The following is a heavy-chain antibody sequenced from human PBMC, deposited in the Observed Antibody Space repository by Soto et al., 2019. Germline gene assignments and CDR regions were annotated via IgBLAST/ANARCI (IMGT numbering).Heavy chain of an antibody. CDR2: IAPHRDGT. Sequence: SVKGSCKASGYSFTDYYMHWSRQAPVQGLEWMGWIAPHRDGTEFAQKFQGRITLTGDTSTSTAYMELKGLTSADTAVYFCARGPYGDNAFDIWGQGTVVTVSS. CDR3: ARGPYGDNAFDI. V-gene: IGHV1-2*02. D-gene: IGHD4-17*01. J-gene: IGHJ3*02. CDR1: GYSFTDYY.